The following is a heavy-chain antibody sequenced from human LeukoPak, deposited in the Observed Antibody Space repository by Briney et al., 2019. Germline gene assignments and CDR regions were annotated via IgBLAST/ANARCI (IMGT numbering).Heavy chain of an antibody. J-gene: IGHJ4*02. CDR3: ARVMSRCSSTSCYKSFDY. CDR1: GGSISSSSYY. D-gene: IGHD2-2*02. Sequence: SETLSLTCTVSGGSISSSSYYWGWIRQPPGKGLEWIGSIYYSGSTYYNPSLKSRVTISVDTSKNQFSLKLSSVTAADTAVYYCARVMSRCSSTSCYKSFDYWGQRTLVTVSS. V-gene: IGHV4-39*07. CDR2: IYYSGST.